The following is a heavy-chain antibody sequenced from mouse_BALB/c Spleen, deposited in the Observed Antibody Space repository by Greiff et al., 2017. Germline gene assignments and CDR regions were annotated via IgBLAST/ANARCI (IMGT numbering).Heavy chain of an antibody. J-gene: IGHJ3*01. D-gene: IGHD2-4*01. CDR3: ARGPYDYDGAWFAY. V-gene: IGHV5-6-3*01. CDR1: GFTFSSYG. Sequence: EVMLVESGGGLVQPGGSLKLSCAASGFTFSSYGMSWVRQTPDKRLELVATINSNGGSTYYPDSVKGRFTISRDNAKNTLYLQMSSLKSEDTAIYYCARGPYDYDGAWFAYWGQGTLVTVSA. CDR2: INSNGGST.